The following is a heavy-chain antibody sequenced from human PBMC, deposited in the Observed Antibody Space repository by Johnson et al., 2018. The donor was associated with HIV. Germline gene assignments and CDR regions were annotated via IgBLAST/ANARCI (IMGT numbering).Heavy chain of an antibody. V-gene: IGHV3-30*04. CDR3: ASLDAFDI. CDR2: ISYDGSNK. J-gene: IGHJ3*02. CDR1: GFTFSSYA. Sequence: VQLVESGGGLVKPGGSLRLSCAASGFTFSSYAMHWVRQAPGKGLEWVAVISYDGSNKYYADSVKGRFTISRDNSKNTLYLQMNSLRAEDTAVYYCASLDAFDIWGQGTIVTVSS.